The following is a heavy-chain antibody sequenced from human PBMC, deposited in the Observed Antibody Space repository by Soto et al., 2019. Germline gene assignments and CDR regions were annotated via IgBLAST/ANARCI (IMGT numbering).Heavy chain of an antibody. CDR2: ISYDGSNK. CDR1: GFTFSSYG. Sequence: QVQLVESGGGVVQPGRSLSLSCAASGFTFSSYGMHWVRQAPGKGLEWVAVISYDGSNKYYADSVKGRFTISRDNSKNTLYLQMNSLRAEDTAVYYCAKDTWREQGDAFAIWGQGTMVTVSS. V-gene: IGHV3-30*18. J-gene: IGHJ3*02. CDR3: AKDTWREQGDAFAI. D-gene: IGHD1-1*01.